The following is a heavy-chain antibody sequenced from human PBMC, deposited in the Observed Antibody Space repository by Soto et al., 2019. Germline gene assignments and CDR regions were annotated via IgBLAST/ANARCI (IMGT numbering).Heavy chain of an antibody. CDR2: IIPIFGTA. D-gene: IGHD3-10*01. V-gene: IGHV1-69*13. CDR3: ARDRTPNYYGSGSPFDY. J-gene: IGHJ4*02. Sequence: SVKVSCKASGYTFTSYGISWVRQAPGQGLEWMGGIIPIFGTANYAQKFQGRVTITADESTSTAYMELSSLRSEDTAVYYCARDRTPNYYGSGSPFDYWGQGTLVTVSS. CDR1: GYTFTSYG.